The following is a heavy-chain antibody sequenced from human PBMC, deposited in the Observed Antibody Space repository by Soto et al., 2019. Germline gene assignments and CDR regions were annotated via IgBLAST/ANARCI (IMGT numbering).Heavy chain of an antibody. Sequence: QVQLVESGGGVVHPGRSLRLSCAASGFTFSSYAMYWVRQAPGKGLEWVAVISYDGNNKYYADSVKGRFTISRDNSKNTLCMQMNSLRAEDTAVYYCARVGCDGGSCYTLVGLRYGMDGWGQGTTVTVSS. V-gene: IGHV3-30-3*01. CDR2: ISYDGNNK. CDR1: GFTFSSYA. CDR3: ARVGCDGGSCYTLVGLRYGMDG. D-gene: IGHD2-15*01. J-gene: IGHJ6*02.